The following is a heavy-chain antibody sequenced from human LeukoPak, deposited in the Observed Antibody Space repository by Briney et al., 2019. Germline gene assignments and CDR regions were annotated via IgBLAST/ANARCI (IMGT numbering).Heavy chain of an antibody. J-gene: IGHJ4*02. D-gene: IGHD2-2*01. Sequence: SETLSLTCTVSGGSISSYYWSWIRQPPGKGLEWIGYIYYSGSTNYNPSLKSRVTISVDTPKNQFSLKLSSVTAADTAVYYCARDDTYCSSTSCYWVTDYWGQGTLVTVSS. CDR1: GGSISSYY. V-gene: IGHV4-59*01. CDR2: IYYSGST. CDR3: ARDDTYCSSTSCYWVTDY.